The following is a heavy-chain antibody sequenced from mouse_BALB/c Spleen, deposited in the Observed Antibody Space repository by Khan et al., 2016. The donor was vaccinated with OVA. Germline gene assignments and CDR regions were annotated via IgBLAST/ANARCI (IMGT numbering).Heavy chain of an antibody. V-gene: IGHV1-87*01. CDR2: IYPGDGDS. Sequence: QVQLKQSGAELARPGASVKLSCKAPGYTFTNYWMQWVRQRPGQGLEWIGAIYPGDGDSTYTQKFKDKATLTADTSSSTAYMQLSNLASEDSAVXSCARREVRRGGFDYWGQGTTLTVSS. CDR3: ARREVRRGGFDY. CDR1: GYTFTNYW. J-gene: IGHJ2*01.